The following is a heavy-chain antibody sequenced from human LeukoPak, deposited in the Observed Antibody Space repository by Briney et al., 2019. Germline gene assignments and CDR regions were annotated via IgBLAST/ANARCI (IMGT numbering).Heavy chain of an antibody. J-gene: IGHJ5*02. V-gene: IGHV3-48*03. CDR3: AKNWVASSWFNWFDP. Sequence: PGGSLRLSCAASGFTFSSYEMNWVRQAPGKGLEWVSYISSSGSAIYYADSVEGRFTISRDNSKNTLYLQMHSLRAEDTAVYYCAKNWVASSWFNWFDPWGQGTLVTVSS. D-gene: IGHD6-13*01. CDR1: GFTFSSYE. CDR2: ISSSGSAI.